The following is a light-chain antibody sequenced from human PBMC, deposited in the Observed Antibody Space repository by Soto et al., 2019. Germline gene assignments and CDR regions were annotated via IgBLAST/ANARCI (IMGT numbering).Light chain of an antibody. Sequence: DIQMIQSPSTLSASIGDRVTITCRASQSFATWLAWYQQKPGKAPRLLIHKASSLQSGVPSRFSGSASGTEFTLTVSSLQPDDFATYYCQHSRTFGQGTKVEIK. CDR1: QSFATW. CDR3: QHSRT. CDR2: KAS. J-gene: IGKJ1*01. V-gene: IGKV1-5*03.